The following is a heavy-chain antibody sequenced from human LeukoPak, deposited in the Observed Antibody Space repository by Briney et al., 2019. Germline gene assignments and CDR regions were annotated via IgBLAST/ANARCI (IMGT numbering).Heavy chain of an antibody. D-gene: IGHD6-13*01. Sequence: GASAKVSCKASGITFTSYYIHWVRQAPGRGLEWMGKINPSGTITTYAPKYQGRVTVTKDTSTNTVYMELSSLRSDDTAVYYCALIAPPHNWGQGTLVTVSS. J-gene: IGHJ4*02. CDR3: ALIAPPHN. CDR1: GITFTSYY. V-gene: IGHV1-46*01. CDR2: INPSGTIT.